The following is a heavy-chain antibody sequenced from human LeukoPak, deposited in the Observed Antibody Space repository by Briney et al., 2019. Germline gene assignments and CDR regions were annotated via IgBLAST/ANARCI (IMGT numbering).Heavy chain of an antibody. CDR1: GGSISSYY. D-gene: IGHD3-22*01. CDR3: ARAYRYYDYSGYFDY. V-gene: IGHV4-59*01. Sequence: SETLSLTCTVSGGSISSYYWSWIRQPPGKGLEWIGYIYYSGSTNYNPSLKSRVTISVDTSKNQFSLKLSSVTAADTAVYYCARAYRYYDYSGYFDYWGQGSLVTVSS. CDR2: IYYSGST. J-gene: IGHJ4*02.